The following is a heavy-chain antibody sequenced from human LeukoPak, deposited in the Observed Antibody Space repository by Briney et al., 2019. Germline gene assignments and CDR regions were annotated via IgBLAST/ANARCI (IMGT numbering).Heavy chain of an antibody. CDR1: GFTFNTYW. CDR3: ARDSDWILFDY. CDR2: VHREGTTT. D-gene: IGHD3/OR15-3a*01. Sequence: QPGGSLRLSCAASGFTFNTYWMHWVRQAPGKGLVWVARVHREGTTTAYADSVKGRFTISRDNAKNTLYLQMTNLRAEDTAAYYCARDSDWILFDYWGRGTLVTVSS. J-gene: IGHJ4*02. V-gene: IGHV3-74*03.